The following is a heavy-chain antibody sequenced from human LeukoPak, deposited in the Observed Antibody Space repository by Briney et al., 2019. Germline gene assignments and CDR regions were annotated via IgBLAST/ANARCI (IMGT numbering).Heavy chain of an antibody. V-gene: IGHV1-69*13. D-gene: IGHD1-26*01. Sequence: ASVKVSCKASGYTFTSYGISWVRQAPGQGLEWMGGIIPIFGTANYAQKFQGRVTITADESTSTAYMELSSLRSEDTAVYYCAREKMGAPQAFDIWGQGTMVTVSS. CDR3: AREKMGAPQAFDI. CDR1: GYTFTSYG. CDR2: IIPIFGTA. J-gene: IGHJ3*02.